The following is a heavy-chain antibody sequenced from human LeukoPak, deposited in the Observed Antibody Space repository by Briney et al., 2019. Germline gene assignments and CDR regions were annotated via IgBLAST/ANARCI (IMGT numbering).Heavy chain of an antibody. V-gene: IGHV3-33*01. CDR2: IWYDGSNK. Sequence: GRSLRLSCAASGFTFSSYGMHWVRQAPGKGLEWVAVIWYDGSNKYYADSVKGRFTISRDNSKNTLYLQMNSLRAEDTAVYYCARGGQWLALDYWGQGTLVTVSS. CDR1: GFTFSSYG. J-gene: IGHJ4*02. D-gene: IGHD6-19*01. CDR3: ARGGQWLALDY.